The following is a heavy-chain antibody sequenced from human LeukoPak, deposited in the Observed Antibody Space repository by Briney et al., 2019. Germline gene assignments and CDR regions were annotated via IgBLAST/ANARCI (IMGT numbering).Heavy chain of an antibody. CDR2: INPSGGST. V-gene: IGHV1-46*01. D-gene: IGHD1-26*01. J-gene: IGHJ5*02. CDR1: GYTFTGYY. Sequence: GASVKVSCKASGYTFTGYYMHWVRQAPGQGLEWMGIINPSGGSTSYAQKFQGRVTMTRDTSTSTVYMELSSLRSEDTAVYYCARSGGSYYLREPRDNWFDPWGQGTLVTVSS. CDR3: ARSGGSYYLREPRDNWFDP.